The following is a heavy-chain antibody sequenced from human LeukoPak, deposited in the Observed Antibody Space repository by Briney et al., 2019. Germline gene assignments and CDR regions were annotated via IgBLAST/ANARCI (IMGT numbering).Heavy chain of an antibody. CDR3: AREDFYDSGSNDY. D-gene: IGHD3-22*01. J-gene: IGHJ4*02. Sequence: GASVKVSCKASGYSFTNYDINWVRHATGQGLEWMGWMNPNSGITAYAQKFQGRVTITRNTSITTAYMERSSLRSEDTAVYYCAREDFYDSGSNDYWGQGTLVTVSS. CDR1: GYSFTNYD. CDR2: MNPNSGIT. V-gene: IGHV1-8*03.